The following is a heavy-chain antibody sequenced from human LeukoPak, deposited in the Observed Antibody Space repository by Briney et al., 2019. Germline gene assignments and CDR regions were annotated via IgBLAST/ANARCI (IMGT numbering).Heavy chain of an antibody. Sequence: ASVTVSRTVSGYTLTELSMHWVRQAPGQGLEWMGWINPNSGGTNYAQKFQDRVTMTRDTSISTAYMELSRLRFDDTAVYYCARSPHILTGENFDYWGQGTLVTVSS. D-gene: IGHD3-9*01. J-gene: IGHJ4*02. CDR1: GYTLTELS. CDR3: ARSPHILTGENFDY. CDR2: INPNSGGT. V-gene: IGHV1-2*02.